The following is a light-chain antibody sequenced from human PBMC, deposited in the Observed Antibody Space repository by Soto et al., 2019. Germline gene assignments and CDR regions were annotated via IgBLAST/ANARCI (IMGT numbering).Light chain of an antibody. Sequence: EIVMTQSPATLSVSPGERATLSCRASQSVSSSLAWYQQKPGQAPRLLIYGASIRATGIPARFSGSGSGTAFTLTISSLQSEDVAVYYCQQYNNWPLTFGQGTGLEIK. J-gene: IGKJ5*01. V-gene: IGKV3-15*01. CDR1: QSVSSS. CDR2: GAS. CDR3: QQYNNWPLT.